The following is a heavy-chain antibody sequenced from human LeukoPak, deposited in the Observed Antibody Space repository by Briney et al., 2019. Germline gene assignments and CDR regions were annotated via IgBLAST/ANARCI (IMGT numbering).Heavy chain of an antibody. Sequence: GGSLRLSCAASGFTFSSYAMSWVHQAPGKGLEWVSAISGSGGSTYYADSVKGRFTISRDNSKNTLYLQMNSLRAEDTAVYYCAKVFGRVGTFDYWGQGTLVTVSS. V-gene: IGHV3-23*01. D-gene: IGHD3-3*01. J-gene: IGHJ4*02. CDR2: ISGSGGST. CDR3: AKVFGRVGTFDY. CDR1: GFTFSSYA.